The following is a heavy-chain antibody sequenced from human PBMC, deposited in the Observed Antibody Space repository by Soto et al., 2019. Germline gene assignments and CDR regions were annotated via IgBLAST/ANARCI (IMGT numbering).Heavy chain of an antibody. V-gene: IGHV4-39*01. D-gene: IGHD5-12*01. CDR1: GGSISSSSYY. CDR3: ARQWLRLCWFDP. J-gene: IGHJ5*02. Sequence: ASETLSLTCTVSGGSISSSSYYWGWIRQPPGKGLEWIGSIYYSGSAYYNPSLKSRVTISVDTSKNQFSLKLSSVTAADTAVYYCARQWLRLCWFDPWGQGTLVTVSS. CDR2: IYYSGSA.